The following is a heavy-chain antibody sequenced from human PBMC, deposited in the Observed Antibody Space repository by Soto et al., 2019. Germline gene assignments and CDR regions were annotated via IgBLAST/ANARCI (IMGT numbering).Heavy chain of an antibody. J-gene: IGHJ5*02. CDR3: ARHAYITMVRGVPNWFDP. CDR1: GGSISSSSYY. CDR2: IYYSGST. V-gene: IGHV4-39*01. D-gene: IGHD3-10*01. Sequence: SETLSLTCTVSGGSISSSSYYWGWIRQPPGKGLEWIGSIYYSGSTYYNPSLKSRVTISVDTSKNQFSLKLSSVTAADTAVYYCARHAYITMVRGVPNWFDPWGQGTLVTVSS.